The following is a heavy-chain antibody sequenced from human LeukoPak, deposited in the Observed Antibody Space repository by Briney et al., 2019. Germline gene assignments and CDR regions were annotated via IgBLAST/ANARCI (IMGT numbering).Heavy chain of an antibody. Sequence: ASVKVSCKASGYTFTSYGISWVRQAPGQGLEWMGWISAYNGNTNYAQKLQGRVTMTTDTSTSTAYMELRSLRSDDTAVHYCARDRLVTMVRGVPNWFDPWGQGTLVTVSS. CDR2: ISAYNGNT. V-gene: IGHV1-18*01. CDR1: GYTFTSYG. J-gene: IGHJ5*02. CDR3: ARDRLVTMVRGVPNWFDP. D-gene: IGHD3-10*01.